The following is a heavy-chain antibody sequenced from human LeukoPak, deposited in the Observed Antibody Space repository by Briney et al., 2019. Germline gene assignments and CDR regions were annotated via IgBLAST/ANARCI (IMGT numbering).Heavy chain of an antibody. CDR2: IYTSGST. Sequence: SETLSLTXTVPGGSISSYYWSWIRQPAGKGLEWIGRIYTSGSTNYNPSLKSRVTMSVDTSKNQFSLKLSSVTAADTAVYYCARGYCSSTSCYRLNYYYYMDVWGKGTTVTVSS. V-gene: IGHV4-4*07. CDR1: GGSISSYY. J-gene: IGHJ6*03. CDR3: ARGYCSSTSCYRLNYYYYMDV. D-gene: IGHD2-2*02.